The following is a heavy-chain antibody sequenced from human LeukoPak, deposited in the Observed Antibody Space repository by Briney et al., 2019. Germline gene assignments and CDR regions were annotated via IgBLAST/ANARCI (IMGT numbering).Heavy chain of an antibody. J-gene: IGHJ5*02. D-gene: IGHD6-19*01. CDR3: AKGRVLRQQWLALPLAAFDP. Sequence: TGGSLRLSCAASGFTFSSYAMSWVRQAPGKGLEWVSAISGSGGSTYYADSAKGRFTISRDNSKNTLYLQMNSLRAEDTAVYYCAKGRVLRQQWLALPLAAFDPWGQGTLVTVSS. V-gene: IGHV3-23*01. CDR1: GFTFSSYA. CDR2: ISGSGGST.